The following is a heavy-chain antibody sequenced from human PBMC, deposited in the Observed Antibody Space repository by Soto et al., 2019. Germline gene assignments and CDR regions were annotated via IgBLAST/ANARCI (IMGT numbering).Heavy chain of an antibody. V-gene: IGHV3-23*01. CDR2: ISGSGGST. CDR3: AKDPRYGSGSYYTNYFDY. D-gene: IGHD3-10*01. J-gene: IGHJ4*02. CDR1: GFTFSSYA. Sequence: GGSLRLSCAASGFTFSSYAMSWVRQAPGKGLEWVSAISGSGGSTYYADSVKGRFTISRDNSKNTLYLQMNSLRAEDTAVYYCAKDPRYGSGSYYTNYFDYWGQGTLVTVSS.